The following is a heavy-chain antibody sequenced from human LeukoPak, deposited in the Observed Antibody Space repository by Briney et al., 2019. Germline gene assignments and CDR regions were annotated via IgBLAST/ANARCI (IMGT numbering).Heavy chain of an antibody. J-gene: IGHJ6*04. CDR3: ARSKLLLPDGMDV. CDR1: GFTFSSYE. Sequence: GGSLRLSCAASGFTFSSYEMNWVRQAPGKGLEWVSYISSSGSTIYYADSVKGRFTTSRDNAKNSLYLQMNSLRAEDTAVYYCARSKLLLPDGMDVWGKGTTVTVSS. V-gene: IGHV3-48*03. CDR2: ISSSGSTI. D-gene: IGHD2/OR15-2a*01.